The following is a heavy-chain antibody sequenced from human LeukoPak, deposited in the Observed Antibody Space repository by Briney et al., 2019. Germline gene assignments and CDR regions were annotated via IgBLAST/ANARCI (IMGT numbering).Heavy chain of an antibody. CDR1: GGSISGYY. CDR2: IYYTGNT. V-gene: IGHV4-59*01. J-gene: IGHJ5*02. CDR3: VRSKSGTYGWFDP. D-gene: IGHD4-17*01. Sequence: PSETLSLTCTVSGGSISGYYWSWIRQPPGKGLEWVGFIYYTGNTNYNPSLESRLTISVDTSKNQFSLKVSSVTAADTALYYCVRSKSGTYGWFDPWGQGTLVTVSS.